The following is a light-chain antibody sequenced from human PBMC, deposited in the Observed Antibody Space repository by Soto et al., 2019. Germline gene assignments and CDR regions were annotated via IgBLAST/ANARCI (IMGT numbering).Light chain of an antibody. CDR3: QQLNTYPIT. Sequence: IQMTQSPSPLSESLPASVTPTCRASQSISSWLAWYQQKPGKAPKLLIYAASTLQSGVASRFSGSGSGTDFTLTISSLQPEDSATYYCQQLNTYPITFGQGTRLEIK. CDR2: AAS. CDR1: QSISSW. J-gene: IGKJ5*01. V-gene: IGKV1-5*01.